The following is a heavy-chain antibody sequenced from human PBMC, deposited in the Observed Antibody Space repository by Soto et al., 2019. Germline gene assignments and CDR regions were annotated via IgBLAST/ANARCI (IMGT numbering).Heavy chain of an antibody. Sequence: VGSLRLSCEASGFSFSTDSMHWFRQAPGNGLEWVSSIGRRSDIYYADSVKGRFTISRDNAKNSVSLQMNSLRDEDTAVYYCAREETAWPLAYGLDVWGQGTTVTVSS. CDR1: GFSFSTDS. V-gene: IGHV3-21*01. CDR3: AREETAWPLAYGLDV. CDR2: IGRRSDI. D-gene: IGHD2-21*02. J-gene: IGHJ6*02.